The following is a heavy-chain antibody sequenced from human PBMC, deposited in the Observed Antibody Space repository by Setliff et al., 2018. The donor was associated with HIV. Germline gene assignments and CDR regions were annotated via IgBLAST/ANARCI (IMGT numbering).Heavy chain of an antibody. Sequence: PSETLSLTCTVSGGSISSSSYYWGWIRQPPGKGLEWIGTIYYSGSTYYNTSLKSRVTISVDTSKNRFSLKLSSVTAADTAVYYCARDPWVRGVIMAPDYWGQGTLVTVSS. V-gene: IGHV4-39*07. CDR2: IYYSGST. J-gene: IGHJ4*02. CDR3: ARDPWVRGVIMAPDY. CDR1: GGSISSSSYY. D-gene: IGHD3-10*01.